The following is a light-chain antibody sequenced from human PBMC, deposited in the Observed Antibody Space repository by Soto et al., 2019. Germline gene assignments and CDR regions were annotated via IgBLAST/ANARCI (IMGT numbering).Light chain of an antibody. V-gene: IGKV1-39*01. CDR1: QSINTY. CDR3: QQSYSTPWT. Sequence: DIPMTQSPSSLSASVGDRVTITCRASQSINTYLNWYQQNSGKAPKLLIYAASTLQSGAPSRFSGSGSGADFTLTISSLQPEDFATYYCQQSYSTPWTFGQGTKVEIQ. J-gene: IGKJ1*01. CDR2: AAS.